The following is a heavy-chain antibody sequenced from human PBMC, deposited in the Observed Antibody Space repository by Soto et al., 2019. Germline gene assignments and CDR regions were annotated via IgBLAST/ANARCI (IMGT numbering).Heavy chain of an antibody. CDR1: GYTFTSYG. Sequence: QVQLVQSGAEVKKPGASVKVSCKASGYTFTSYGISWVRQAPGQGLEWMGWISAYNGNTNYAQKLQGRVTMTTDTATSTAYMELRSVRSDDTAVYYCARDDAPYYYDSSGYSDFDYWGQGTLVTVSS. CDR2: ISAYNGNT. V-gene: IGHV1-18*04. J-gene: IGHJ4*02. CDR3: ARDDAPYYYDSSGYSDFDY. D-gene: IGHD3-22*01.